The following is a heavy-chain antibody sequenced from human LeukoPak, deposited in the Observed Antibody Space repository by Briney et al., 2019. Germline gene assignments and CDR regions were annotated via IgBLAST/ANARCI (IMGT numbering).Heavy chain of an antibody. CDR2: FIPVLGTA. Sequence: ASVKVSCKASGGTFSDYALNWVRQAPGQGLEWMGVFIPVLGTANSTQNFQDRVTITADISTNTVYMELSSLRSEDTAVYFCAGIPVFGVVLHQEPVWGKGTTVTVS. V-gene: IGHV1-69*10. D-gene: IGHD3-3*01. CDR1: GGTFSDYA. J-gene: IGHJ6*03. CDR3: AGIPVFGVVLHQEPV.